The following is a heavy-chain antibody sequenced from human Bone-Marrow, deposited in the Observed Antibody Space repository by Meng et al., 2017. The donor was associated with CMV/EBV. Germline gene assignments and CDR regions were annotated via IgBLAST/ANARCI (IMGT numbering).Heavy chain of an antibody. D-gene: IGHD2-21*01. CDR3: ARVVGYCGGDCYPLGMDV. J-gene: IGHJ6*02. V-gene: IGHV3-30*04. CDR2: ISYDGSNK. CDR1: GFTFSSYA. Sequence: GESLKISCAASGFTFSSYAMHWVRQAPGKGLEWVAVISYDGSNKYYADSVKGRFTISRDNSKNTLYLQMNSLRAEDTAVYYCARVVGYCGGDCYPLGMDVWVQGTTVTVSS.